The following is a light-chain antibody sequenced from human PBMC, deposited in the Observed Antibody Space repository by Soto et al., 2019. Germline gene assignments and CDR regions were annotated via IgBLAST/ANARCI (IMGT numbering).Light chain of an antibody. Sequence: EIVLTQSPGTLSLSPGESATLSCRASQSVSSSYLAWYQQKPGQAPRLPFYDASSRATGIPDRFSGRGSGTDFTLTITRLEPEDFAVYYCQQYSSSPLTFGQGTKVDIK. V-gene: IGKV3-20*01. CDR2: DAS. CDR1: QSVSSSY. J-gene: IGKJ1*01. CDR3: QQYSSSPLT.